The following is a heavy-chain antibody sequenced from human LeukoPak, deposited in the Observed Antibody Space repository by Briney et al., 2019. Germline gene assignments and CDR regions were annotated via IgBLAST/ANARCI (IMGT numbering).Heavy chain of an antibody. CDR2: ISSSSSYI. V-gene: IGHV3-21*01. CDR1: GFTFSSYS. CDR3: ARERTKYSSSWYGYYYYYGMDV. D-gene: IGHD6-13*01. J-gene: IGHJ6*02. Sequence: PGGSLRLSCAASGFTFSSYSMNWVRQAPGKGLEWVSSISSSSSYIYYADSVKGRFTISRDNSKNTLYLQMNSLRAEDTAVYYCARERTKYSSSWYGYYYYYGMDVWGQGTTVTVSS.